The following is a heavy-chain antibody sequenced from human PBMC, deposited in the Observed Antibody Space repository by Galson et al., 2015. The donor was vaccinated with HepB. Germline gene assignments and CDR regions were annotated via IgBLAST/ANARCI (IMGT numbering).Heavy chain of an antibody. V-gene: IGHV1-18*01. J-gene: IGHJ4*02. D-gene: IGHD3-3*01. CDR2: ISAYNGNT. Sequence: SVKVSCKASGYTFTSYGISWVRQAPGQGLEWMGWISAYNGNTNYAQKLQGRVTMTTDTSTSTAYMELRSLRSDDTAVYYCARDSAIFGVVIIGVGGRQQIDYWGQGTLVTVSS. CDR3: ARDSAIFGVVIIGVGGRQQIDY. CDR1: GYTFTSYG.